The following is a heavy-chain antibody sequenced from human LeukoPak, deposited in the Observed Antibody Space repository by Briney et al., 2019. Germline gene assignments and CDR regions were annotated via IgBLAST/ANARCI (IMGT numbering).Heavy chain of an antibody. V-gene: IGHV3-21*04. J-gene: IGHJ4*02. CDR3: AKVVGYYDSSGYFFDY. CDR2: ISSSSSYI. D-gene: IGHD3-22*01. Sequence: GGSLRLSCAASGFTFSSYSMNWVRQAPGKGLEWVSSISSSSSYIYYADSVKGRFTISRDNSKNTLYLQMNSLRAEDTAVYYCAKVVGYYDSSGYFFDYWGQGTLVTVSS. CDR1: GFTFSSYS.